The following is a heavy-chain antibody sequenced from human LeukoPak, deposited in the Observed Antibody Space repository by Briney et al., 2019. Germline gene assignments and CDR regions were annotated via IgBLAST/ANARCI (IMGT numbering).Heavy chain of an antibody. J-gene: IGHJ4*02. Sequence: SETLSLTCTVSGGSISSYYWNWIRQPPGKGLEWIGYIYYSGGTNYNPSLKSRVTISVDTSKNQFSLKLSSVTAADTAVYYCATMSGYDSSGYYRRYYFDYWGQGTLVTVSS. V-gene: IGHV4-59*08. CDR2: IYYSGGT. CDR3: ATMSGYDSSGYYRRYYFDY. D-gene: IGHD3-22*01. CDR1: GGSISSYY.